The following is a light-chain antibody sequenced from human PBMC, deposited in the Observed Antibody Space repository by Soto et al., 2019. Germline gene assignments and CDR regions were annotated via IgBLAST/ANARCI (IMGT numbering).Light chain of an antibody. CDR2: EVN. CDR1: NNDIGGYTY. Sequence: QSVLTQPPSASGSPGQSVTISCTGTNNDIGGYTYVSWYQQLPGKAPKLMIYEVNKRPSGVPDRFSGSKSGNTASLTVSGLQAEDEADYYCSSYAGSSNVFGTGTKLTVL. J-gene: IGLJ1*01. V-gene: IGLV2-8*01. CDR3: SSYAGSSNV.